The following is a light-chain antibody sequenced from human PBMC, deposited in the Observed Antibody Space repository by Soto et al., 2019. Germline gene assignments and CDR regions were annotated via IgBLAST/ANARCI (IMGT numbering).Light chain of an antibody. CDR3: QHYNFWPQS. CDR1: QSVTRK. V-gene: IGKV3-15*01. Sequence: EIVMTQSPATLSLAPGERVTLTCRASQSVTRKLAWYQHRPGQAPRLLISGASTGATGIPARFSGSGSGAEFTLTISGLESEDVSIYYCQHYNFWPQSFGQGTKVDIK. CDR2: GAS. J-gene: IGKJ2*01.